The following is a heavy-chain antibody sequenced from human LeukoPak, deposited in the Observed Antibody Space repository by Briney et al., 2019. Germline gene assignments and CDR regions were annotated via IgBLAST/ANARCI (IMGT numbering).Heavy chain of an antibody. V-gene: IGHV3-23*01. CDR2: IRNSGGTT. Sequence: GGSLRLSCAASGFTFSNYALNWVRQAPGKGLEWVSGIRNSGGTTYYADSVKGRFTISRDNSKNTLYLQMNSLRAEDTAVYYCAKSGCSSTSCYSILSGWLGPWGQGTLVTVSS. D-gene: IGHD2-2*02. CDR3: AKSGCSSTSCYSILSGWLGP. CDR1: GFTFSNYA. J-gene: IGHJ5*02.